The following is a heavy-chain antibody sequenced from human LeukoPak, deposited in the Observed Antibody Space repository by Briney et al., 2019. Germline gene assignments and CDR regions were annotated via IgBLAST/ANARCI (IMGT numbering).Heavy chain of an antibody. CDR2: IYTSGST. CDR1: GGSISSGSYY. Sequence: SQTLSLTCTVSGGSISSGSYYWSWIRQPAGKGLEWIGRIYTSGSTNYNPSLKSRVTISVDTSKSQFSLKLSSVTAADTAVYYCARAVAGRPFDYWGQGTLVTVSS. V-gene: IGHV4-61*02. J-gene: IGHJ4*02. D-gene: IGHD6-19*01. CDR3: ARAVAGRPFDY.